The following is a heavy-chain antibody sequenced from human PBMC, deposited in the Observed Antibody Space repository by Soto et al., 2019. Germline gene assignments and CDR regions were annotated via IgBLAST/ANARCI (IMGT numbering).Heavy chain of an antibody. J-gene: IGHJ3*02. D-gene: IGHD3-10*01. CDR3: QGSGSYKYGSDAFDI. CDR1: GFTFSNAW. Sequence: GGSLRLSCAASGFTFSNAWMSWVRQAPGKGLEWVGRIKSKTDGGTTDYAAPVKGRFTISRDDSKNTLYLQMNSLKTEDTAVYYCQGSGSYKYGSDAFDIWGQGTMVTVSS. V-gene: IGHV3-15*01. CDR2: IKSKTDGGTT.